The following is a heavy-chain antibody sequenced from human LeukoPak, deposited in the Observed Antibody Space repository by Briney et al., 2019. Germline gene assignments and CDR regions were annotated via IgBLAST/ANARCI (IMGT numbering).Heavy chain of an antibody. CDR1: GFTFSSYW. V-gene: IGHV3-74*01. Sequence: GGSLRLSCTASGFTFSSYWMHWVRQALGKGLVWVSRIDSGGSNTNYADSVKGRVTISRDNAKNTLYLEMNNLRDEDTAVYYCTRDRSYSSDSWGQGTLVTVSS. D-gene: IGHD2-21*01. CDR3: TRDRSYSSDS. J-gene: IGHJ4*02. CDR2: IDSGGSNT.